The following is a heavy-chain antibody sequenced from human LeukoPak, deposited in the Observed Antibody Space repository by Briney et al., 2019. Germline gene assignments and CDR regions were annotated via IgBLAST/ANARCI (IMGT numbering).Heavy chain of an antibody. CDR3: ASEVDGYNYFDY. V-gene: IGHV1-69*05. CDR2: IIPIFGTA. Sequence: SVKVSCKASGGTFSSYAISWVRQAPGQGLEWMGGIIPIFGTANYAQKFQGRVTITTDESTSTAYMELSSLRSEDTAVYYCASEVDGYNYFDYWGQGTLVTVSS. D-gene: IGHD5-24*01. J-gene: IGHJ4*02. CDR1: GGTFSSYA.